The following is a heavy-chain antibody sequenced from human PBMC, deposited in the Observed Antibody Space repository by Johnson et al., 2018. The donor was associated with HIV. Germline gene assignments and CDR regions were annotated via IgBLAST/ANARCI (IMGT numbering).Heavy chain of an antibody. CDR3: ARDRPIAPFDI. V-gene: IGHV3-30-3*01. D-gene: IGHD3-22*01. CDR1: GFTFSSYP. J-gene: IGHJ3*02. Sequence: QVQLVESGGGVVQPGRSLRLSCAASGFTFSSYPMHWVRQAPGKGLEWVAVISYDGFNKYYADSVKGRFTISRDNSKNTLYLQMNSLRAEDTAVYYCARDRPIAPFDIWGQGTMVTVSS. CDR2: ISYDGFNK.